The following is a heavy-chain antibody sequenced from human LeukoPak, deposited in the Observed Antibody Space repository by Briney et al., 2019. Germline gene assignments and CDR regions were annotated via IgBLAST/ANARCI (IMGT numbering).Heavy chain of an antibody. CDR3: ARDPVPADSGWYLHFDY. CDR1: GYTFTSYY. CDR2: INPSGGST. J-gene: IGHJ4*02. V-gene: IGHV1-46*01. D-gene: IGHD6-19*01. Sequence: GASVKVSCKASGYTFTSYYMQWVRQAPGQGLEWMGIINPSGGSTSYAQKFQGRVTMTRDTSTSTVYMELSSLRSEDTAVYYCARDPVPADSGWYLHFDYWGQGTLDTVSS.